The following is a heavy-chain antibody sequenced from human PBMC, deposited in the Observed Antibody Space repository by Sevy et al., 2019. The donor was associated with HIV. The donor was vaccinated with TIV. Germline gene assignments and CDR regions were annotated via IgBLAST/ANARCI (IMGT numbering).Heavy chain of an antibody. CDR3: ARAEAAYYDFWTALDY. CDR1: GGTFSSYA. Sequence: ASVKVSCKASGGTFSSYAISWVRQAPGQGLEWMGGIIPIFGTANYAQKFQGRVTITADESTSTAYMELSSLRSEDTAVYYCARAEAAYYDFWTALDYWGQGTLVTVSS. V-gene: IGHV1-69*13. D-gene: IGHD3-3*01. CDR2: IIPIFGTA. J-gene: IGHJ4*02.